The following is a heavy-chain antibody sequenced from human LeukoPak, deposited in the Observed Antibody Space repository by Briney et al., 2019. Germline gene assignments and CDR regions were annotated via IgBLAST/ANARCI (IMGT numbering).Heavy chain of an antibody. J-gene: IGHJ2*01. CDR2: IYYSGST. D-gene: IGHD3-22*01. Sequence: SETLSLTCTVSGGSISSYYWSWIRQPPGKGLEWIGYIYYSGSTNYNPSLKSRVTISVDTSKNQFSLKLSSVTAADTAVYYCARKRNGNYYDSSGYYPHWYFDLWGRGTLVTVSS. CDR1: GGSISSYY. CDR3: ARKRNGNYYDSSGYYPHWYFDL. V-gene: IGHV4-59*01.